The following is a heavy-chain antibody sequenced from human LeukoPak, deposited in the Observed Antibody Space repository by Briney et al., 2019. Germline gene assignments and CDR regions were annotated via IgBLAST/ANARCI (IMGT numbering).Heavy chain of an antibody. D-gene: IGHD2-2*01. J-gene: IGHJ4*02. CDR1: GGTFSSYA. CDR2: IIPIFGTA. CDR3: AHITPNQLLHDY. V-gene: IGHV1-69*01. Sequence: SAKVSCKASGGTFSSYAISWVRQAPEQGLEWMGGIIPIFGTANYAQKFQGRVTITADESTSTAYMELSSLRSEDTAVYYCAHITPNQLLHDYWGQGTLVTVSS.